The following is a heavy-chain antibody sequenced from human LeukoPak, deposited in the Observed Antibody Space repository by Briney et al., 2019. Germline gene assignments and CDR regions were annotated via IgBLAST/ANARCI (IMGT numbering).Heavy chain of an antibody. D-gene: IGHD3-22*01. CDR3: ARDRYYDSSGSPSHAFDI. Sequence: PGGSLRLSCAASGFTFSSYAMHWVRQAPGKGLEWVALISYDGSNKNYADSVKGRFTISRDNSKNTLYLQMNSLRAEDTAVYYCARDRYYDSSGSPSHAFDIWGQGTMVTVSS. CDR2: ISYDGSNK. CDR1: GFTFSSYA. J-gene: IGHJ3*02. V-gene: IGHV3-30*14.